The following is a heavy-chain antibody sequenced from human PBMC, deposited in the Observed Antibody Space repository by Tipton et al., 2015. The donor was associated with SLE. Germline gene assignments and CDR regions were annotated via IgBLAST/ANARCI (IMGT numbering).Heavy chain of an antibody. CDR2: INTNTGDP. Sequence: LVQSGAEVKVSCTASGYTFRDYGMHWVRQAPGQGLEWMGWINTNTGDPTYAQGFTGRFVFSLDTSVSTAYLQITGLKHEDTAVYFCASQFSGSYYFRYFDYWGQGTLVTVSS. CDR1: GYTFRDYG. J-gene: IGHJ4*02. V-gene: IGHV7-4-1*02. D-gene: IGHD1-26*01. CDR3: ASQFSGSYYFRYFDY.